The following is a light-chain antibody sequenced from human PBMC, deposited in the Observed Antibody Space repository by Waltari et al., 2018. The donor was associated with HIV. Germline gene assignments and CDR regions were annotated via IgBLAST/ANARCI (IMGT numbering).Light chain of an antibody. CDR2: SYN. CDR3: ASLDDSLNGYV. CDR1: SSNIGNNT. Sequence: QSVLTQPPSASGTPGQRVTISCSGSSSNIGNNTANWYQQLPGTAPKLLIYSYNQRPSGVPDRFSGSKSGTSASLAISGLQSEDEADYYCASLDDSLNGYVFGTGTKVTVL. V-gene: IGLV1-44*01. J-gene: IGLJ1*01.